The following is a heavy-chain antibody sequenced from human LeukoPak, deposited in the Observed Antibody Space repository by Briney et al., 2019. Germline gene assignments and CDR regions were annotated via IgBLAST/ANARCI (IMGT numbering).Heavy chain of an antibody. CDR2: IYHSGST. V-gene: IGHV4-59*01. D-gene: IGHD3-10*01. CDR3: ARGHALLLWSSHAFDI. J-gene: IGHJ3*02. CDR1: GGSISTYY. Sequence: SETLSLTCTLSGGSISTYYWSWIRQPPGKGLEWVGYIYHSGSTNYNPSLKSRVTISVDTSKHQFSLKLSSVPAADTAVYYCARGHALLLWSSHAFDIWGQGTMVTVSS.